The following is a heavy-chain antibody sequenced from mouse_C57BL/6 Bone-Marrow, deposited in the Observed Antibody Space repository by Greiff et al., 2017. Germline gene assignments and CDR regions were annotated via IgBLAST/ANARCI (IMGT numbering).Heavy chain of an antibody. J-gene: IGHJ1*03. CDR3: TTGYFDV. V-gene: IGHV14-4*01. CDR2: IDPENGDT. Sequence: VHVKQSGAELVRPGASVKLSCTASGFNIKDDYMHWVKQRPEQGLEWIGWIDPENGDTEYASKFQGKATITADPSSNTAYLQLSSLTSEDTAVYYCTTGYFDVWGTGTTVTVSS. CDR1: GFNIKDDY.